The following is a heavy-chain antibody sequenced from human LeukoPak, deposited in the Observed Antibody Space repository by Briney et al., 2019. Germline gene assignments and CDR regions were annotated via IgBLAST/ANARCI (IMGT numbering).Heavy chain of an antibody. CDR3: GSHGDYDAFDM. V-gene: IGHV3-7*01. J-gene: IGHJ3*02. D-gene: IGHD4-17*01. CDR1: GFTFSTYW. Sequence: PGGSLRLSCAASGFTFSTYWMSWVRQAPGKGLEWVANIKQDGTEKYYVDSVMGRFTISRDNAKNTLYLQMNSLRADDTAMYYCGSHGDYDAFDMWGLGTMVTVSS. CDR2: IKQDGTEK.